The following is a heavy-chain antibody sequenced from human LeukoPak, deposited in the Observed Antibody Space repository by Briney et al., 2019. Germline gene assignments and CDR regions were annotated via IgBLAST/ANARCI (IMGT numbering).Heavy chain of an antibody. D-gene: IGHD2-15*01. V-gene: IGHV3-23*01. CDR3: AKGILAVNDY. CDR1: GFTFSNYA. CDR2: ISGSGGST. J-gene: IGHJ4*02. Sequence: GGSLRLSCAASGFTFSNYAMSWVRQAPGKGLEWVSVISGSGGSTYYADSVKSRFTISRDNSKNTLFLQMNSLRAEDTAVYYCAKGILAVNDYWGQGTLVTVSS.